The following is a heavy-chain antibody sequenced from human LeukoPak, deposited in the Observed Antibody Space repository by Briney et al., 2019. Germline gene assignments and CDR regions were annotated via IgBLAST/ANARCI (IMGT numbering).Heavy chain of an antibody. D-gene: IGHD6-19*01. CDR3: ARGGGYSSGLNDY. V-gene: IGHV3-74*01. CDR1: GFTLSSYW. J-gene: IGHJ4*02. Sequence: GGSLRLSCAASGFTLSSYWMHWVRHAPGKGPVWVSRINSAGSSTDYADSVKGRFTISRDNAKNTLYLQMNSLRAEDTAVYYCARGGGYSSGLNDYWGQGTLVTVSS. CDR2: INSAGSST.